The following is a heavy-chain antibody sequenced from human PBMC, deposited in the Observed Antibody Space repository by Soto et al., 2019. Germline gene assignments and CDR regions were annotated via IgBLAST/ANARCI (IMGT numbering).Heavy chain of an antibody. CDR2: IYYSGST. D-gene: IGHD4-17*01. Sequence: PSETLSLTCTVSGGSISSSSYYWGWIRQPPGKGLEWIGSIYYSGSTYYNPSLKSRVTISVDTSKNQFSLKLSSVTAADTAVYYCATLRGTTVNDYWGQGNLVTVSS. CDR3: ATLRGTTVNDY. J-gene: IGHJ4*02. V-gene: IGHV4-39*01. CDR1: GGSISSSSYY.